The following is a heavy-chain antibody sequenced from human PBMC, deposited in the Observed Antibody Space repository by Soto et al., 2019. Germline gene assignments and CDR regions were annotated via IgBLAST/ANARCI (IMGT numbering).Heavy chain of an antibody. CDR3: ASIPHRGILARRPGAFDI. Sequence: QVQLVESGGGVVQPGRSLRLSCAASGFTFSSYAMHWVRQAPGKGLEWVAVISYDGSNKYYADSVKGRFTISRDNSKNTLYLHMNSLRAEDTAVSYCASIPHRGILARRPGAFDIWGQGTMVTVSS. V-gene: IGHV3-30-3*01. CDR1: GFTFSSYA. CDR2: ISYDGSNK. J-gene: IGHJ3*02.